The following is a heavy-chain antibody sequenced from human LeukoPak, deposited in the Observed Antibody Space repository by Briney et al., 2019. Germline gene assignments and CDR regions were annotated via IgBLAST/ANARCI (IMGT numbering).Heavy chain of an antibody. CDR3: ARHNYYHFWSTLNWFDP. D-gene: IGHD3-3*01. CDR2: VFYSGST. V-gene: IGHV4-38-2*02. CDR1: GSSIRDNYY. Sequence: SETPSLSCTIIGSSIRDNYYWGWIRRPPGKGLEWIGSVFYSGSTYYNPSLKSRVTLSVDTSNNIFSLKLRSVTAADTAVYYCARHNYYHFWSTLNWFDPWGQGALVTVSS. J-gene: IGHJ5*02.